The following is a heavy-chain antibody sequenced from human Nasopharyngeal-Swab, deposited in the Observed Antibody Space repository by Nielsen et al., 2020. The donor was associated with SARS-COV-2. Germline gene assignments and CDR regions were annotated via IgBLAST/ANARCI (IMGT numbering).Heavy chain of an antibody. Sequence: SETLSLTYAVYGGSFSGYYWSWIRQPPGKGLEWIGEINHSGSTNYNPSLKSRVTISVDTSKNQFSLKLSSVTAADTAVYYCARGRVGATSKKNWFDPWGQGTLVTVSS. CDR3: ARGRVGATSKKNWFDP. J-gene: IGHJ5*02. CDR2: INHSGST. V-gene: IGHV4-34*01. CDR1: GGSFSGYY. D-gene: IGHD1-26*01.